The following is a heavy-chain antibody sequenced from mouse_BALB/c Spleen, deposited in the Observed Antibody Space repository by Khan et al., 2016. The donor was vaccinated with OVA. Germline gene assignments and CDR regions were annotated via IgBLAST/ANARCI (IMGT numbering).Heavy chain of an antibody. J-gene: IGHJ3*01. D-gene: IGHD2-1*01. Sequence: QVQLQQSGAELAKPGASMKMSCKASGYTFTTYWMHWVKQRPGQGLDWIGYINPSTGYTEYNQKFKDKATLTADKSSSTAYMQLNSLTSEDSAVYYCARRGVYGIFAYWGQGTLVTVSA. V-gene: IGHV1-7*01. CDR2: INPSTGYT. CDR1: GYTFTTYW. CDR3: ARRGVYGIFAY.